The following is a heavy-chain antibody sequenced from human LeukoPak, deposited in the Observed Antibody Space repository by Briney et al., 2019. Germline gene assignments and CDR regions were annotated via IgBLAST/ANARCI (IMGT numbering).Heavy chain of an antibody. CDR3: ARTYGSGSYPKRYFDY. D-gene: IGHD3-10*01. CDR2: IYHSGST. CDR1: GYSISSGYY. J-gene: IGHJ4*02. Sequence: SETLSLTCAVSGYSISSGYYWGWIRQPPGKGLEWIGSIYHSGSTYYNPSLKSRVTISVDTYKNQVSLKLSSVTAADTAEYYCARTYGSGSYPKRYFDYWGQGTLVTVSS. V-gene: IGHV4-38-2*01.